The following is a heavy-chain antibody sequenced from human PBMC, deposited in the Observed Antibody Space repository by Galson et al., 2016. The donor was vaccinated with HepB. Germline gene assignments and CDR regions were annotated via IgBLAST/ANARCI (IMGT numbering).Heavy chain of an antibody. D-gene: IGHD3-10*01. Sequence: SLRLSCAASGFTFNAHWMNWVRQAPGKGLEWVANIRGDGIVSYYAESVRGRFTISRDNAKNSLYLQMNGLRVDETAVYYCSREMTGNYFDWCQGTLVTVSS. CDR1: GFTFNAHW. J-gene: IGHJ4*02. CDR3: SREMTGNYFD. CDR2: IRGDGIVS. V-gene: IGHV3-7*01.